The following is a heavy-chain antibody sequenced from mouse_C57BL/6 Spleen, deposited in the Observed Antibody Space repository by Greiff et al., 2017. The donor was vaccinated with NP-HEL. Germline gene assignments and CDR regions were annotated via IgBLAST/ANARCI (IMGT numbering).Heavy chain of an antibody. Sequence: VQLQESGPELVKPGASVKLSCKASGYTFTSYDINWVKQRPGQGLEWIGWIYPRDGSTKYNEKFKGKATLTVDTSSSTAYMELHSLTSADSAVYFCARGAYEGYFDVWGTGTTVTVSS. CDR2: IYPRDGST. CDR3: ARGAYEGYFDV. J-gene: IGHJ1*03. D-gene: IGHD6-5*01. CDR1: GYTFTSYD. V-gene: IGHV1-85*01.